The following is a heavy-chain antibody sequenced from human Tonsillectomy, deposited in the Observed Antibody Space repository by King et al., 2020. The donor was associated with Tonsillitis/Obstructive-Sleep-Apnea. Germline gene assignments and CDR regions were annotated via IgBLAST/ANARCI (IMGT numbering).Heavy chain of an antibody. J-gene: IGHJ5*02. CDR1: GGSISSYY. Sequence: QLQESGPGLVKPSETLSLTCTVSGGSISSYYWSWIRQPPGKGLEWIGYINYSGSTNYNPSLKSRVTISVDTSKNQFSLKLSSVTAADTAVYYCARHLNWENWVDPGGQGTLVTVSS. D-gene: IGHD7-27*01. CDR3: ARHLNWENWVDP. V-gene: IGHV4-59*08. CDR2: INYSGST.